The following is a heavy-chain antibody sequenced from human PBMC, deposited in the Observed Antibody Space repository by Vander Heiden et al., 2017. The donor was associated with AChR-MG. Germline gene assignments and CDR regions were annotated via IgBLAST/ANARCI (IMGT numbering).Heavy chain of an antibody. D-gene: IGHD3-3*01. J-gene: IGHJ6*02. CDR3: ARIDFCGMDV. CDR2: SYSGGST. CDR1: GFTVSSNY. Sequence: EVQLVETGGGLLQPGGSLRLSCAASGFTVSSNYMSGGRKAPGKGLEWVSVSYSGGSTYDADSVKGRVTISRDNSKNTLYLQMNSLRAEDTAVYYCARIDFCGMDVWGQGTTVTVSS. V-gene: IGHV3-53*02.